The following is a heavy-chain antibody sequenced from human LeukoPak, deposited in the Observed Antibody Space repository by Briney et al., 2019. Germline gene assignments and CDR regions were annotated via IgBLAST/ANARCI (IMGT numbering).Heavy chain of an antibody. D-gene: IGHD1-26*01. CDR3: ARSGSWSGGGFDY. CDR2: IYYSGST. V-gene: IGHV4-59*08. Sequence: PSETLSLTCTVSGGSISSYYWSWIRQPPGKGLEWIGYIYYSGSTNYNPSLKSRATISVDTSKNQFSLKLSSVTAADTAVYYCARSGSWSGGGFDYWGQGTLVTVSS. J-gene: IGHJ4*02. CDR1: GGSISSYY.